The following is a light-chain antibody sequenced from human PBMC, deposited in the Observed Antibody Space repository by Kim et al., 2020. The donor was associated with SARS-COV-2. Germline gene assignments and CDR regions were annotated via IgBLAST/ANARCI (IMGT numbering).Light chain of an antibody. Sequence: EIVLTQSPATLSLSPGERATLSCRASQSVSSYLAWYQQKPGQAPRLLIYDASNRATGIPARFSGSGSGTDFTLTISSLEPEDFAVYYCQQHSNWLTVGGGTKVEI. J-gene: IGKJ4*01. V-gene: IGKV3-11*01. CDR3: QQHSNWLT. CDR2: DAS. CDR1: QSVSSY.